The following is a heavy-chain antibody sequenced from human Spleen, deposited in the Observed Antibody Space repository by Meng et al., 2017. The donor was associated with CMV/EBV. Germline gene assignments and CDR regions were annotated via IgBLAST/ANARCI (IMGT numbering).Heavy chain of an antibody. CDR3: VRPRYGHHHYGLDV. V-gene: IGHV3-30*04. Sequence: GESLKISCAASGFTFSNYAMHWVRQAPGKGLEWVAVTSFDGSNKFYADFVKGRFTVSRDNSQNTLVLQMYSLTSEDSAVYQCVRPRYGHHHYGLDVWGQGTTVTVSS. J-gene: IGHJ6*02. CDR2: TSFDGSNK. CDR1: GFTFSNYA. D-gene: IGHD1-14*01.